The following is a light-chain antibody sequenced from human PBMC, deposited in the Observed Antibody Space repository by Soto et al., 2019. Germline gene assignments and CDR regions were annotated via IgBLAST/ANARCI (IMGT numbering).Light chain of an antibody. V-gene: IGLV2-8*01. CDR2: EVT. J-gene: IGLJ2*01. CDR3: KSYVGDNTVV. CDR1: SSDVGGYNF. Sequence: QSALTQPPSASGSPGQSVTVSCTGTSSDVGGYNFVSWYQQYPGKAPKLIIYEVTKRPSGVPARFSGSKSGNMASLTVSGLQAEDEADYYCKSYVGDNTVVFGGGTKLTVL.